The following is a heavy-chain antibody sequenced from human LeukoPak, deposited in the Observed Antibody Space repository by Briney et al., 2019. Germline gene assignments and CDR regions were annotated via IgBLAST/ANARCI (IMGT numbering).Heavy chain of an antibody. CDR2: IYPGDSNT. D-gene: IGHD2-15*01. Sequence: GESLKISCQASGYSFSNYWIGWVRQMPGDGLEWMGIIYPGDSNTRYSPSFRGQVTISADKSISTAYLQWNSLKASDTAMYYCARDSGGSTLYNFDYWGQGTLVTVSS. J-gene: IGHJ4*02. CDR1: GYSFSNYW. V-gene: IGHV5-51*01. CDR3: ARDSGGSTLYNFDY.